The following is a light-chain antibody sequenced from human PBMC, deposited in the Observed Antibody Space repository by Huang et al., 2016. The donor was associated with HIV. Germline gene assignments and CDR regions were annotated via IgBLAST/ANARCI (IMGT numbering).Light chain of an antibody. J-gene: IGKJ2*01. V-gene: IGKV3-15*01. CDR3: QQYNKWPPEYT. Sequence: VMMSQSPATLAASPGERVTPSCGASQSVNTNLAWYQQKPGQPPRLLIYAASTGATGVPARFAGSGSGTEFTLTIDSLQSDDFAVYYCQQYNKWPPEYTFGQGTRLEIK. CDR2: AAS. CDR1: QSVNTN.